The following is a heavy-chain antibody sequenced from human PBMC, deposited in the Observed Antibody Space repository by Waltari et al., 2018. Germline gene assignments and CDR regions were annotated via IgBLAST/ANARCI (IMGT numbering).Heavy chain of an antibody. D-gene: IGHD2-15*01. CDR2: ISGGGGST. CDR3: AKDLGYCSGGSCYWDY. V-gene: IGHV3-23*01. CDR1: GFTFSNYA. J-gene: IGHJ4*02. Sequence: VQLLESGGGLVQPGGSLRLSCAASGFTFSNYAMNWVRQAPGKGLEWVSHISGGGGSTPYADSVKGRFTISRDNSKNTLYLQMNSLRGEDTAVYYCAKDLGYCSGGSCYWDYWGQGTLVTVSS.